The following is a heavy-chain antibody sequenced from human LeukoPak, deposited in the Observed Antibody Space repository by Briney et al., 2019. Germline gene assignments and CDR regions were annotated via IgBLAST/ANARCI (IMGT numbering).Heavy chain of an antibody. J-gene: IGHJ4*02. CDR3: ARGATVTTGDY. Sequence: GGSLRLSCAASGFTFSSYAMSWVRQAPGKGLEWVSAISGSGDTTYYADSVKGRFTISRDNSKNTLYLQMNSLRAEDTAVYYCARGATVTTGDYWGQGTLVTVSS. D-gene: IGHD4-17*01. V-gene: IGHV3-23*01. CDR1: GFTFSSYA. CDR2: ISGSGDTT.